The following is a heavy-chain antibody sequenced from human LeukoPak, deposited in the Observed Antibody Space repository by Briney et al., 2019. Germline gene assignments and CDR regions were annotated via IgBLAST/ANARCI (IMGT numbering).Heavy chain of an antibody. Sequence: GGSLRLSCAASGFTFSRDSMNWVRQAPGKGLEWVSYISSSSSTIYYADSVKGRFTISRDNAKNSLYLQMNSLRAEDTAVYYCARDGHPETPMVRGVMWYDAFDIWGQGTMVTVSS. V-gene: IGHV3-48*04. CDR2: ISSSSSTI. D-gene: IGHD3-10*01. CDR3: ARDGHPETPMVRGVMWYDAFDI. J-gene: IGHJ3*02. CDR1: GFTFSRDS.